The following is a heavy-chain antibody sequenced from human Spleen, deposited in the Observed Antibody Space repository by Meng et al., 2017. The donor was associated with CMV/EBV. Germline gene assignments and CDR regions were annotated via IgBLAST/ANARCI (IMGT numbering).Heavy chain of an antibody. D-gene: IGHD2-15*01. V-gene: IGHV3-21*01. J-gene: IGHJ4*02. CDR3: ARDPSEGVAFDY. CDR2: ISSSTRYI. CDR1: GLTVSTYS. Sequence: CAASGLTVSTYSMNWVRQAPGKGPEWVSSISSSTRYIYYAAAVKGRFTISRDNAKRSLYLQMSGLRVDDTAVYYCARDPSEGVAFDYWGQGTLVTVSS.